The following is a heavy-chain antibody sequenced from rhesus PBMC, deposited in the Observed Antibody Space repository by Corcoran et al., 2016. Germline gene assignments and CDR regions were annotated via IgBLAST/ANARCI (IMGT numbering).Heavy chain of an antibody. CDR3: ARDPGQGFDY. CDR1: GGSISDYYY. J-gene: IGHJ4*01. CDR2: IYGNSAST. Sequence: QVQLQESGPGLVKPSETLSLTCAVSGGSISDYYYWNWIPHPPGKGLGWIGNIYGNSASTYYNPSLKSRVTISKDTSKNQFFLKLSSVTAADTAVYYCARDPGQGFDYWGQGVLVTVSS. V-gene: IGHV4S9*01.